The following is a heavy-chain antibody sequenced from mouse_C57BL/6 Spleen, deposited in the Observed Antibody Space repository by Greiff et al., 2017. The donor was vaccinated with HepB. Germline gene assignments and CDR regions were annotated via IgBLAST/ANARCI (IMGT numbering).Heavy chain of an antibody. CDR2: IDPSDSYT. V-gene: IGHV1-69*01. J-gene: IGHJ3*01. CDR3: AKRDDYDGRFAY. D-gene: IGHD2-4*01. Sequence: QVQLQQSGAELVMPGASVKLSCKASGYTFTSYWMHWVKQRPGQGLEWIGEIDPSDSYTNYNQKFKGKSTLTVDKSSSTAYMQLSSLTSEDSAVYYCAKRDDYDGRFAYWGQGTLVTVSA. CDR1: GYTFTSYW.